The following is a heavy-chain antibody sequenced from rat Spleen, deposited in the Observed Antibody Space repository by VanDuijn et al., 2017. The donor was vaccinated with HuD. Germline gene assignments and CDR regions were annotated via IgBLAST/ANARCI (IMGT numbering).Heavy chain of an antibody. J-gene: IGHJ3*01. CDR1: GFTFSTYG. Sequence: EVQLVESGGGLVQPGRSLKLSCAASGFTFSTYGMAWVRQSPKKGLEWVATIIYDGTSTYYRDSVKGRFTISRDNGKSTLYLQMNSLRSEDTATYYCARDRTSYNSGGGWFAYWGQGTLVTVSS. D-gene: IGHD4-3*01. CDR3: ARDRTSYNSGGGWFAY. V-gene: IGHV5-29*01. CDR2: IIYDGTST.